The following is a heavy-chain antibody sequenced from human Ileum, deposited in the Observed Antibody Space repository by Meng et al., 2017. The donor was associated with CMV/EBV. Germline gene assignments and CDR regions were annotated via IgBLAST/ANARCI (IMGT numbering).Heavy chain of an antibody. CDR2: ISGSGGST. CDR1: GFTFSSYA. Sequence: GESLKISCAASGFTFSSYAMSWVRQAPGKGLEWVSAISGSGGSTYYADSVKGRFTISRDNSKNTPYLQMNSLRAEDTAVYYCARDSLDFWSGSTFDYWGQGTLVTVSS. CDR3: ARDSLDFWSGSTFDY. J-gene: IGHJ4*02. V-gene: IGHV3-23*01. D-gene: IGHD3-3*01.